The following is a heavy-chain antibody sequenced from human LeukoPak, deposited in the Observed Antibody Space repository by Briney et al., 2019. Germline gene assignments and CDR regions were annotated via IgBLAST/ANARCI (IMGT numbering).Heavy chain of an antibody. CDR2: VYYSGSA. J-gene: IGHJ5*02. CDR1: GGSISTSGSY. V-gene: IGHV4-39*01. D-gene: IGHD2/OR15-2a*01. Sequence: SETLSLTCTVSGGSISTSGSYWAWIRQPPGKGLEWIANVYYSGSAYYNSSLKSRVTISADTSKNQFSLNLRSVTAADTAVYYCARLLSPGWFDPWGQGTLVTVSS. CDR3: ARLLSPGWFDP.